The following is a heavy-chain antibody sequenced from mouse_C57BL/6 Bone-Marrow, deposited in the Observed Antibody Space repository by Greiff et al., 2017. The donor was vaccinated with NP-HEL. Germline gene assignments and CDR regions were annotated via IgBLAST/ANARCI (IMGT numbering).Heavy chain of an antibody. V-gene: IGHV5-4*01. CDR3: AREEEPRFAY. CDR1: GFTFSSYA. J-gene: IGHJ3*01. CDR2: ISDGGSYT. Sequence: EVKLVESGGGLVKPGGSLKLSCAASGFTFSSYAMSWVRQTPEKRLEWVATISDGGSYTYYPDNVKGRFTISRDNAKNNLYLQMSHLKSEDTAMYYCAREEEPRFAYWGQGTLVTVSA.